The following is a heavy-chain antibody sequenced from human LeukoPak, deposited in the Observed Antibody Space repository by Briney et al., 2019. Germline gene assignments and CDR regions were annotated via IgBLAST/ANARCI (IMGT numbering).Heavy chain of an antibody. V-gene: IGHV4-31*03. CDR2: IYYSGST. CDR1: GGSISSGGYY. J-gene: IGHJ4*02. CDR3: ARGAVAAAGTVDYFDY. Sequence: SETLSLTCTVSGGSISSGGYYWSWIRQPPGKGLEWIGHIYYSGSTYYGPSLESRVTISIDTSKNQFSLKLSSVAAADTAVYFCARGAVAAAGTVDYFDYWGQGTLVTVSS. D-gene: IGHD6-13*01.